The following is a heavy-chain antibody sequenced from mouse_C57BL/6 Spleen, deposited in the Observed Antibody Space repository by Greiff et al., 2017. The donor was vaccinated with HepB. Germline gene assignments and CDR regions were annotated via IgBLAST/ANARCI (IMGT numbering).Heavy chain of an antibody. CDR1: GYTFTSYW. D-gene: IGHD3-3*01. CDR2: IDPSDSET. Sequence: QVQLKQPGAELVRPGSSVKLSCKASGYTFTSYWMHWVKQRPIQGLEWIGNIDPSDSETHYNQKFKDKATLTVDKSSSTAYMQLSSLTSEDSAVYYCGRMGRDEYYAMDYWGQGTSVTVSS. V-gene: IGHV1-52*01. J-gene: IGHJ4*01. CDR3: GRMGRDEYYAMDY.